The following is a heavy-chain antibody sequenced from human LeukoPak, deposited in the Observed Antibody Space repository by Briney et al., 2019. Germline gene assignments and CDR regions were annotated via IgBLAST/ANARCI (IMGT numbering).Heavy chain of an antibody. CDR1: GGSISSYY. CDR2: IYYSGNT. Sequence: PSETLSLTCTVSGGSISSYYWSWLRQPPGKGLEWLGYIYYSGNTDYNPSLKSRVAISVDTSKNQFSLKLSSVTAADTAVYYCARSTGSTMFIDYWGQGTLVTASS. J-gene: IGHJ4*02. CDR3: ARSTGSTMFIDY. D-gene: IGHD3-10*02. V-gene: IGHV4-59*01.